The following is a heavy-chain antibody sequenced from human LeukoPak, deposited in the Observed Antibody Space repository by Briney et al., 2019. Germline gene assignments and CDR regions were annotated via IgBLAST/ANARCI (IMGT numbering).Heavy chain of an antibody. CDR2: ISYDGSDK. V-gene: IGHV3-30*18. Sequence: GGSLRLSCAASAFTFSSYGMHWVRQAPGEGLEWVAVISYDGSDKYYAESVKGRFTIFRDNSKNTLYLQMNSLRADDTGVYYCAKDISGGDCPDYWGQGTLVTVSS. D-gene: IGHD2-21*02. J-gene: IGHJ4*02. CDR3: AKDISGGDCPDY. CDR1: AFTFSSYG.